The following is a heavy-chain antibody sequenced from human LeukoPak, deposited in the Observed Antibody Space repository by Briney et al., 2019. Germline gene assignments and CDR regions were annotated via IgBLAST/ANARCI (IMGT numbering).Heavy chain of an antibody. CDR2: ISSSGSTI. CDR3: ASLGEQWLVQYLHY. V-gene: IGHV3-11*01. Sequence: GGSLRLSCAAPGFTFSDYFMSWIRQAPGKGLEWVSYISSSGSTIYYADSVKGRFTISRDNAKNSLYLQMNSLRAEDTAVYYCASLGEQWLVQYLHYWGQGTLVTVSS. J-gene: IGHJ4*02. D-gene: IGHD6-19*01. CDR1: GFTFSDYF.